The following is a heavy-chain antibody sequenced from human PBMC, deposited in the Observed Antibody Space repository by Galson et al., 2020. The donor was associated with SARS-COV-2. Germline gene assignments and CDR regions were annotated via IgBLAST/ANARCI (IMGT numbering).Heavy chain of an antibody. J-gene: IGHJ4*02. CDR3: ATGVGGTVATKY. CDR2: INRSGGAT. D-gene: IGHD5-12*01. CDR1: GFTFSSYA. V-gene: IGHV3-23*01. Sequence: GESLKISCAASGFTFSSYAMSCVRQAPGRGLEWVSGINRSGGATYYADFVKGRFTMSRDNGENNLNLQMNNLRVEDTAVYYCATGVGGTVATKYWGQGTLVTVSS.